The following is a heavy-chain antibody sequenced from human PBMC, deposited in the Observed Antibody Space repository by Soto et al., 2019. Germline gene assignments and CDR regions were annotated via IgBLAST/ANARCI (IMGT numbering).Heavy chain of an antibody. Sequence: QLQLQESGPGLMKPSETLSLTCSVSGGSISSNSYFWDWIRQSPGKGLEWIGSVHFRGSTYYNPSLKRRVPISVDTSKNPFSLKLTSVTAADRAVYYCARRRPNNSYGYDHRLDPWGQGTLVTVSS. CDR2: VHFRGST. CDR3: ARRRPNNSYGYDHRLDP. J-gene: IGHJ5*02. V-gene: IGHV4-39*01. CDR1: GGSISSNSYF. D-gene: IGHD5-18*01.